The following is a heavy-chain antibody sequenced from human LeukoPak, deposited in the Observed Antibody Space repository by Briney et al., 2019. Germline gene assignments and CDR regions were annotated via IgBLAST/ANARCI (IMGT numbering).Heavy chain of an antibody. CDR2: IIPILGIA. D-gene: IGHD1-1*01. J-gene: IGHJ5*02. V-gene: IGHV1-69*04. CDR3: ARVAVLDGLNWFDP. CDR1: GGTFSSYA. Sequence: GSSVKVSCKASGGTFSSYAISWVRQAPGQGLEWMGRIIPILGIANYAQKFQGRVTITADKSTSTAYMELRSLRSDDTAVYYCARVAVLDGLNWFDPWGQGTLVTVSS.